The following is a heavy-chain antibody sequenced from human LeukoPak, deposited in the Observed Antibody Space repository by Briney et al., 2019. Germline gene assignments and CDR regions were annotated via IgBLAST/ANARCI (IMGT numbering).Heavy chain of an antibody. CDR3: ARGPPPDFDC. Sequence: PSQTLSLTCAVSGGSISSGGYSWSWIRQPAGKGLEWIGRTYTSGSTDYNPSLKSRVAMSVDTSKNQFSLKLNSMTAADTAVYYCARGPPPDFDCWGQGTLVTVSS. CDR1: GGSISSGGYS. CDR2: TYTSGST. V-gene: IGHV4-61*02. J-gene: IGHJ4*02.